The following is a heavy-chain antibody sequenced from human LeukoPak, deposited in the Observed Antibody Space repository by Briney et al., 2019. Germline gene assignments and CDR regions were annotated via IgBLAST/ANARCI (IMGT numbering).Heavy chain of an antibody. CDR3: SRGHNWNDWFDA. D-gene: IGHD1-20*01. Sequence: PSETLSLTCIVSGCSMSSYYWTWIRQPAGKGLEWMGRIHGSGINNYNPSLKSRVTMSLDTSKNEFSLKVASVTAADAAVYCCSRGHNWNDWFDAWGQGTLVTVSS. CDR2: IHGSGIN. J-gene: IGHJ5*02. CDR1: GCSMSSYY. V-gene: IGHV4-4*07.